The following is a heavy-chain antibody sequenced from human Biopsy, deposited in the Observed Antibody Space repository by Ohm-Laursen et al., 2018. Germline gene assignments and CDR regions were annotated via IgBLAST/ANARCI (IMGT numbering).Heavy chain of an antibody. CDR3: ARIAAAGWDDY. V-gene: IGHV1-18*01. CDR1: GYKFTSYG. D-gene: IGHD6-25*01. Sequence: DSVKVSCKVSGYKFTSYGMSWVRQAPGQGFEWMGRISGYNGNTNYAQKFQGRITMTIDAATSTGYMDLRSLKSDDTAVYYCARIAAAGWDDYWGQGTLVTVSS. J-gene: IGHJ4*02. CDR2: ISGYNGNT.